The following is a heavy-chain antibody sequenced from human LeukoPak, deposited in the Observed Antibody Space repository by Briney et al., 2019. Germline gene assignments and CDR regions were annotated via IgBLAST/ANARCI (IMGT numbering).Heavy chain of an antibody. CDR3: ARDRIVGPTDTFDI. V-gene: IGHV1-8*01. D-gene: IGHD1-26*01. Sequence: ASVKVSCKASGYTFTSYDINWVRQATGKGLEWMGWMNPNSGNTGSAQKFQGRVAMTRNTSISTAYMELSSLRSEDTAVYYCARDRIVGPTDTFDIWGQGTMVTVSS. CDR1: GYTFTSYD. J-gene: IGHJ3*02. CDR2: MNPNSGNT.